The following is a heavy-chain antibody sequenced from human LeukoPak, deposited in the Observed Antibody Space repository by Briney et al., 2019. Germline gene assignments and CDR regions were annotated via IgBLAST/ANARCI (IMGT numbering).Heavy chain of an antibody. V-gene: IGHV1-18*01. Sequence: GASVKVSCKASGYTFTSYGISWVRQAPGQGPEWMGWISAYNGNTNYAQKLQGRVTMTTDTSTSTAYMELRSLRSDDTAVYYCARDRGIFSYCSGGSCYSGYWGQGTLVTVSS. CDR2: ISAYNGNT. CDR1: GYTFTSYG. J-gene: IGHJ4*02. CDR3: ARDRGIFSYCSGGSCYSGY. D-gene: IGHD2-15*01.